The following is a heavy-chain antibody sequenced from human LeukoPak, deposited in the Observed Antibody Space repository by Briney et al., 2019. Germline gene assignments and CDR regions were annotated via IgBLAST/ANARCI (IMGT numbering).Heavy chain of an antibody. CDR2: IRSKADNYAT. CDR1: GFTFSGSP. D-gene: IGHD4-17*01. V-gene: IGHV3-73*01. CDR3: ARADDYGREDY. Sequence: GGSLRLSCAASGFTFSGSPILWVRQASGKGLEWVGRIRSKADNYATAYAASVQGRCTISRDDSKNTAYLQLNSLRAEDTAVYYCARADDYGREDYWGQGTLVTVSS. J-gene: IGHJ4*02.